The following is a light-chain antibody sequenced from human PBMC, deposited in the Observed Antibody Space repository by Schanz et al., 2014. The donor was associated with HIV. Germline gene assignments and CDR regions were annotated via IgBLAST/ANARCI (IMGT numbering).Light chain of an antibody. CDR2: EIS. CDR3: ATWDDSLNGPVV. CDR1: SSDVGSYNL. V-gene: IGLV2-14*02. J-gene: IGLJ2*01. Sequence: QSVLTQPASVSGSPGQSITISCTGTSSDVGSYNLVSWYQQPPGKAPKLMIYEISKWPSGVPDRFSGSESGTSASLAISGLQPEDEADYYCATWDDSLNGPVVFGGGTKLTVL.